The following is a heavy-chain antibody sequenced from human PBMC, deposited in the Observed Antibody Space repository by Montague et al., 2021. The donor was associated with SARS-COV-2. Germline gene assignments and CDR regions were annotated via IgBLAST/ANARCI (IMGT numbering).Heavy chain of an antibody. CDR1: GDSTSCPNCY. V-gene: IGHV4-39*01. J-gene: IGHJ5*01. CDR3: ARHRNYGDDSLDNWFHP. CDR2: IYNSGTT. Sequence: SETLSLTCTVSGDSTSCPNCYWGWTRQPPGKGLDWIGTIYNSGTTYYNPSLKSRVNLSIDTSKNQFSLKLYSVTAADTAVYYCARHRNYGDDSLDNWFHPWGQGTMVIVSS. D-gene: IGHD4-17*01.